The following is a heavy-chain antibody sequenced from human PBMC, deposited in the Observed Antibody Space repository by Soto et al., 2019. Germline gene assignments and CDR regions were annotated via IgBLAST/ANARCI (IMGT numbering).Heavy chain of an antibody. Sequence: QVQLVESGGGVVKTSGSLRIACAASGFTFSDYYMSWVRQAPWKGLECVSYISSSGNTIYYADSVKGRFTISRDNAKNSVYLQMNSLRAEDTALYFCAKMSSENYYDPVFSWGQGTLVTVSS. V-gene: IGHV3-11*01. CDR3: AKMSSENYYDPVFS. CDR2: ISSSGNTI. D-gene: IGHD3-22*01. J-gene: IGHJ5*02. CDR1: GFTFSDYY.